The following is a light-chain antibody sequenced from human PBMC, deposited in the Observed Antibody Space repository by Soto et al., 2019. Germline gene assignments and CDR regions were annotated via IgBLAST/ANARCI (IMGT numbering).Light chain of an antibody. V-gene: IGKV3-15*01. CDR1: QSVSTN. CDR3: QQYNTWPPIT. J-gene: IGKJ5*01. Sequence: EIVMTQSPATLSVSPGERSTLSCRASQSVSTNLAWYQQKPGQAPRLLIFGASTRATGIPDRFIGSGSVTEFTLTISSLQSEDFEVYYCQQYNTWPPITFGPGTRLDIK. CDR2: GAS.